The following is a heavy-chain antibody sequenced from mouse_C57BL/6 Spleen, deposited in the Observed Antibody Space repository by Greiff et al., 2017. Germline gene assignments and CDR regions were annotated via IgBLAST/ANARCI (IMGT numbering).Heavy chain of an antibody. CDR3: ARYGGSSPDY. D-gene: IGHD1-1*01. J-gene: IGHJ4*01. CDR1: GYTFTSYW. Sequence: VKLQQPGAELVKPGASVKLSCKASGYTFTSYWMQWVKQRPGQGLEWIGEIDPSDSYTNYNQKFKGKATLTVDTSSSTAYMQLSSLTSEDSAVYYCARYGGSSPDYWGQGTSVTVSS. V-gene: IGHV1-50*01. CDR2: IDPSDSYT.